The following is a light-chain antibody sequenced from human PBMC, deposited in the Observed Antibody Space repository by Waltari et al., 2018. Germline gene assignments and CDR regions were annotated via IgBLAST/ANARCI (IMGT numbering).Light chain of an antibody. CDR3: QTWGTGIQV. CDR2: LNSDGSH. V-gene: IGLV4-69*01. CDR1: GAPCSYA. Sequence: QVALPQSPSVSASPGPSPQNLSTLRGAPCSYAFIRRPQQPEKGPRYLMKLNSDGSHSKGDGIPDRFSGSSSGAERYLTISSLQSEDEADYYCQTWGTGIQVFGTGTKVTVL. J-gene: IGLJ1*01.